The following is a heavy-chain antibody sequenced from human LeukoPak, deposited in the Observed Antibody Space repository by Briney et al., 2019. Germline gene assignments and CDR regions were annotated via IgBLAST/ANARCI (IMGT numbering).Heavy chain of an antibody. J-gene: IGHJ4*02. CDR2: INPNSGGT. D-gene: IGHD3-3*01. V-gene: IGHV1-2*02. CDR1: GYTFTGYY. CDR3: ARCTIFGVVLFDY. Sequence: GASVKVSCKASGYTFTGYYMHWVRQAPGQGLEWMGWINPNSGGTNYAQKFQGRVTMTRDTSISTAYMELSSLRSEDTAVYYCARCTIFGVVLFDYWGQGTLVTVSS.